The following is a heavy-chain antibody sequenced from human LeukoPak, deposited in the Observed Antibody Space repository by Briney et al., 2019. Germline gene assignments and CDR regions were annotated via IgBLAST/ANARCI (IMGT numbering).Heavy chain of an antibody. CDR2: INPNSGGT. CDR3: ARTLIAVRDDAFDI. D-gene: IGHD6-19*01. J-gene: IGHJ3*02. Sequence: GASVEVSCKASGYTFTAYYIHWVRQAPGQGLEWMGWINPNSGGTNYAQKFQGRVTMTRDTSISTAYMELTRLRSDDTDVYYCARTLIAVRDDAFDIWGQGTMVTVSS. CDR1: GYTFTAYY. V-gene: IGHV1-2*02.